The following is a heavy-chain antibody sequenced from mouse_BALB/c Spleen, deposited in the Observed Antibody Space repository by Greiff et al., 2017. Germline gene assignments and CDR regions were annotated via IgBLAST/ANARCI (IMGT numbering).Heavy chain of an antibody. D-gene: IGHD1-2*01. CDR2: IDPFNGGT. V-gene: IGHV1S135*01. Sequence: VQLKESGPELMKPGASVKISCKASGYSFTSYYMHWVKQSHGKSLEWIGYIDPFNGGTSYNQKFKGKATLTVDKSSSTAYMHLSSLTSEDSAVYYCARGYYGYDYYYAMDYWGQGTSVTVSS. CDR1: GYSFTSYY. CDR3: ARGYYGYDYYYAMDY. J-gene: IGHJ4*01.